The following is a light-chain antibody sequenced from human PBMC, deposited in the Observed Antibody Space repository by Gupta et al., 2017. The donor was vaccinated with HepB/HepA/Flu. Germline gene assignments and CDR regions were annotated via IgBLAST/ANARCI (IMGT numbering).Light chain of an antibody. CDR3: QVWDSSSYHVV. CDR1: NIGTKS. CDR2: DDS. Sequence: SYVLTQPLSVSVAPGKTARLTCGGNNIGTKSVHWYRRKPGQAPVLVVYDDSDRPSGIPERFSASNSGNTATLTISRVEAGDEADYYCQVWDSSSYHVVFGGGTKLSVL. J-gene: IGLJ2*01. V-gene: IGLV3-21*03.